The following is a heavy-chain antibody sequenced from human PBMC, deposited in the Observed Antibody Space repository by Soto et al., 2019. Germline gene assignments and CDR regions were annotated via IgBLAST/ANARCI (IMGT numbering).Heavy chain of an antibody. CDR2: MEPSSGRT. Sequence: QVQLVQSGAEARVPGASVKVSCKASGYSFTGLDINWVRQTTGQGLEWMGWMEPSSGRTGYAQKFQGRVTMTRDTSINTAHRELSSLTSDDTAFYYCARGVTAGVDYWGKGTLVTVSS. D-gene: IGHD1-26*01. J-gene: IGHJ4*02. V-gene: IGHV1-8*01. CDR1: GYSFTGLD. CDR3: ARGVTAGVDY.